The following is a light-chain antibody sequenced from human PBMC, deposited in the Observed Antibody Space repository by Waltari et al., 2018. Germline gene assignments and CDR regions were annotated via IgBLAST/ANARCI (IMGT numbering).Light chain of an antibody. V-gene: IGLV2-11*01. CDR3: CSYAGSYTHVV. CDR1: SSDVGGYDY. CDR2: DVT. Sequence: QSALTQPRSVSGSPGQSVTIPCTGTSSDVGGYDYVSWYQHHPGKAPQLMICDVTKRPAGVPDRFAGSKSGNTASLTISGLQAEDEAYYYCCSYAGSYTHVVFGGGTKLTVL. J-gene: IGLJ2*01.